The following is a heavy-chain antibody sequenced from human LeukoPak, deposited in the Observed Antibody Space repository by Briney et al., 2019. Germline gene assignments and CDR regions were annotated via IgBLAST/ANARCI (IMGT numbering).Heavy chain of an antibody. V-gene: IGHV3-74*01. J-gene: IGHJ4*02. CDR2: INPGGSSV. CDR3: ARSNQADDY. D-gene: IGHD1-14*01. Sequence: GGSLRLSCAASGFTFSGYWMHWVRQVPGKGLVWVARINPGGSSVTYADSVKGRFTISRDNAKNTLYLQMDSLRAEDTGVYYCARSNQADDYWGQGTLVTVSS. CDR1: GFTFSGYW.